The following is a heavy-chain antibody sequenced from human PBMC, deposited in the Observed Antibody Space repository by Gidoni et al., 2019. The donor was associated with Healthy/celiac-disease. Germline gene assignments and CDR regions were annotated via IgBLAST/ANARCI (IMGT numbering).Heavy chain of an antibody. Sequence: QVQLVESGGGVVQPGRSLRLSWAASGFTFSSYGMHWVRQAPGKGLEWVAVISYYGSNKYYADSVKGRFTISRDNSKNTLYLQMNSLRAEDTAVYYCAKDQVENFDWLSHPDYWGQGTLVTVSS. CDR1: GFTFSSYG. D-gene: IGHD3-9*01. CDR3: AKDQVENFDWLSHPDY. V-gene: IGHV3-30*18. J-gene: IGHJ4*02. CDR2: ISYYGSNK.